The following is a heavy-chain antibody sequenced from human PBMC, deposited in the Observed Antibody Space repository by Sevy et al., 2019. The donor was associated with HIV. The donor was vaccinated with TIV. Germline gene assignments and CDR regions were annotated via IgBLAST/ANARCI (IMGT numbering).Heavy chain of an antibody. CDR1: GGTFSSYA. V-gene: IGHV1-69*13. Sequence: ASVKVSCKASGGTFSSYAISWVRQAPGQGLEWMGGIIPIFGTANYAQKFQGRVTITADESTSTAYMELSSLRSEDTAVYYCADSTSGGDGFYYYYGMDVWGQGTTVTVSS. J-gene: IGHJ6*02. CDR2: IIPIFGTA. CDR3: ADSTSGGDGFYYYYGMDV. D-gene: IGHD2-2*01.